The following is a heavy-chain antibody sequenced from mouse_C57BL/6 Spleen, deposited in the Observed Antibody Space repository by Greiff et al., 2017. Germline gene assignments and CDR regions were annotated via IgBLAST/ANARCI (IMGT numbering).Heavy chain of an antibody. J-gene: IGHJ2*01. CDR1: GYAFSSYW. CDR2: IYPGDGDT. CDR3: AREAYYGSSYDY. Sequence: VQLQQSGAELVKPGASVKISCKASGYAFSSYWMNWVKQRPGKGLEWIGQIYPGDGDTNYNGKFKGKATLTADKSSSTAYMQLSSLTSEDSAVYFCAREAYYGSSYDYWGQGTTLTVSS. V-gene: IGHV1-80*01. D-gene: IGHD1-1*01.